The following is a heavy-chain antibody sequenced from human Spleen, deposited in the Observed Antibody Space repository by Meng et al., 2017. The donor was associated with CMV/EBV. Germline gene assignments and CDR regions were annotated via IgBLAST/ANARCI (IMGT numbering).Heavy chain of an antibody. V-gene: IGHV3-21*01. CDR2: ISSRSTYI. Sequence: GESLKISCAASGFTFSSYSMNWVRQAPGKGLEWVSAISSRSTYISYADSLKGRFIISRDNAMNSLYLQINGLRAEDTAVYYCARDRGYSHGYAFGSWGQGTVVTVSS. D-gene: IGHD5-18*01. CDR1: GFTFSSYS. CDR3: ARDRGYSHGYAFGS. J-gene: IGHJ4*02.